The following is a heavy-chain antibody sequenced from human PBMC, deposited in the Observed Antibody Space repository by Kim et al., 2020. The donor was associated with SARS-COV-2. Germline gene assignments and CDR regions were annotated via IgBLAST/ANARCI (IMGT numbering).Heavy chain of an antibody. D-gene: IGHD3-10*01. Sequence: PPPKSRVTISVDTSKNQFSLKLSSVTAADTAVYYCARDGDGSGSYSLFDYWGQGTLVTVSS. CDR3: ARDGDGSGSYSLFDY. V-gene: IGHV4-31*02. J-gene: IGHJ4*02.